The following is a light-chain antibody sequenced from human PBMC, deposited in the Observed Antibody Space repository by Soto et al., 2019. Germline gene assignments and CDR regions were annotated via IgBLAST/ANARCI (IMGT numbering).Light chain of an antibody. J-gene: IGKJ1*01. CDR2: GAS. CDR3: QQRSNWPPWT. V-gene: IGKV3-15*01. Sequence: EIMMTQSPATLSVSPGERATLSCRASQSVSSNLAWYQQKPGQAPRLLIYGASTRATAIPARFSGSGSGTEFTLTISSLEPEDFAVYYCQQRSNWPPWTFGQGTMVDI. CDR1: QSVSSN.